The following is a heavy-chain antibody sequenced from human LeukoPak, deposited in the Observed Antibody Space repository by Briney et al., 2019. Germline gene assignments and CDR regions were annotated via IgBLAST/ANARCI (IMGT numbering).Heavy chain of an antibody. CDR1: GFTFSSYW. CDR3: ARLNYDFWSGPTWFDP. J-gene: IGHJ5*02. D-gene: IGHD3-3*01. CDR2: IKQDGSEK. V-gene: IGHV3-7*01. Sequence: GGSLRLSCAASGFTFSSYWMSWVRQAPGKGLEWVANIKQDGSEKYYVDSVKGRFTISRDNAKNSLYLQMNSLRAEDTAVYYCARLNYDFWSGPTWFDPWGQGTLVTVSS.